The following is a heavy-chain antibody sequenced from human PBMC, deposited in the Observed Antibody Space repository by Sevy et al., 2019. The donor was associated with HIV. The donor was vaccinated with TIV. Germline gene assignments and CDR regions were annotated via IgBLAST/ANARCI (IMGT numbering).Heavy chain of an antibody. D-gene: IGHD6-6*01. J-gene: IGHJ6*02. CDR1: GFTFSSYA. V-gene: IGHV3-30*04. CDR2: ISYDGNNK. CDR3: ARGLAALPGYYYGLDV. Sequence: GGSLRLSCAASGFTFSSYAMNWVRQAPGKGLEWVALISYDGNNKYYADSVKSRFNISRDNSKNTLYLQMNSLRGEDTAFYYCARGLAALPGYYYGLDVWGQGTTVTVSS.